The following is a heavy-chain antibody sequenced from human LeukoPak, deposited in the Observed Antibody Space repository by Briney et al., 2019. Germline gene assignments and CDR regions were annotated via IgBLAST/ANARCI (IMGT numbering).Heavy chain of an antibody. Sequence: SETLSLICTVSGGSLSPYFWSWVRQTPGKGLEWIGYISYTGSTNYNPALKSRVTISVDTSKNQFSLQLTSVTAADTAVYYCARDDYRGVTNFDPWGQGTLVTVSS. J-gene: IGHJ5*02. CDR1: GGSLSPYF. D-gene: IGHD3-10*01. CDR3: ARDDYRGVTNFDP. V-gene: IGHV4-59*01. CDR2: ISYTGST.